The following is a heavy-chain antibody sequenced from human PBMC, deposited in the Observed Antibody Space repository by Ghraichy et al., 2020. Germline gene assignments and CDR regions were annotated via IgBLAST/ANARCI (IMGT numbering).Heavy chain of an antibody. CDR1: GFTFSSYA. D-gene: IGHD2-15*01. CDR3: ARDTGCSGGSCYVFDY. V-gene: IGHV3-30-3*01. CDR2: ISYDGSNK. J-gene: IGHJ4*02. Sequence: GESLNISCAASGFTFSSYAMHWVRQAPGKGLEWVAVISYDGSNKYYADSVKGRFTISRDNSKNTLYLQMNSLRAEDTAVYYCARDTGCSGGSCYVFDYWGQGTLVTVSS.